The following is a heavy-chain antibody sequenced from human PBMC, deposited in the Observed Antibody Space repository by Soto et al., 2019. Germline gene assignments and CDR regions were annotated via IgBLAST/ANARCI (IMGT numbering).Heavy chain of an antibody. D-gene: IGHD3-10*01. CDR2: IYYSGST. J-gene: IGHJ4*02. V-gene: IGHV4-39*01. CDR1: GGSISSSSYY. CDR3: ARHKQITMVRGVIPGNLDY. Sequence: PSETLSLTCTVSGGSISSSSYYWGWIRQPPGKGLEWIGSIYYSGSTYYNPSLKSRVTISVDTSKNQFSLKLSSVTAADTAVYYCARHKQITMVRGVIPGNLDYWGQGTLVTVSS.